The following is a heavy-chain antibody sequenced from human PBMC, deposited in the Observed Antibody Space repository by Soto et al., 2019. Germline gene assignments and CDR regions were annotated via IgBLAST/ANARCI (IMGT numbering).Heavy chain of an antibody. CDR3: ARVQRVLLWFGELPLDY. J-gene: IGHJ4*02. CDR1: GFTFSSYA. D-gene: IGHD3-10*01. V-gene: IGHV3-30-3*01. CDR2: ISYDGSNK. Sequence: PGGSLRLSCAASGFTFSSYAMHWVRQAPGKGLEWVAVISYDGSNKYYADSVKGRFTISRDNSKNTLYLQMNSLRAEDTAVYYCARVQRVLLWFGELPLDYWGQGTLVTAPQ.